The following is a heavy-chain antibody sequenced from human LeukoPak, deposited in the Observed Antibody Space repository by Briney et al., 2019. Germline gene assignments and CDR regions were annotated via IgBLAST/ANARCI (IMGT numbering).Heavy chain of an antibody. J-gene: IGHJ3*02. CDR1: GFTFSSYC. D-gene: IGHD6-19*01. V-gene: IGHV3-30*18. CDR2: ISYYGGKK. CDR3: VKARGYSSGWPSDAFDI. Sequence: PGGALRLSCAASGFTFSSYCMHWVRQAPGKGLEWVAVISYYGGKKYYADSVKGRFTISRENSKNTLYLQMNSLGPEDTAVFYCVKARGYSSGWPSDAFDIWGEGTMVTVSS.